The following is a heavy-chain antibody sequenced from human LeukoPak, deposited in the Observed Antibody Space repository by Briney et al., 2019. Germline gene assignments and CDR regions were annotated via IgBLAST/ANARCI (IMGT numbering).Heavy chain of an antibody. D-gene: IGHD3-22*01. J-gene: IGHJ4*02. CDR2: IRYDGSNK. CDR1: GFTFSSYG. V-gene: IGHV3-30*02. CDR3: AGGSGYFAAPDY. Sequence: PGGSLRLSCAASGFTFSSYGMHWVRQAPGKGLEWVAFIRYDGSNKYYADSVKGRFTISRDNSKNTLYLQMNSLRAEDTAVYYCAGGSGYFAAPDYWGLGTLVTVSS.